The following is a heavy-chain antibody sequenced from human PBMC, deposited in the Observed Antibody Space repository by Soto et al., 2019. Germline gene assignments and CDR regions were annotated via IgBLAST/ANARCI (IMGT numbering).Heavy chain of an antibody. J-gene: IGHJ5*02. CDR1: GFTFSSYN. CDR2: ISSSSTYI. Sequence: GGSLRLSYAASGFTFSSYNMNWVRQAPGKGLEWVSSISSSSTYIYYADSVKGRFTISRDNAKNSLYLQMNSLRAEDTAVYYCARETTYDILTASYGTWFAPWGQGTLVTVSS. CDR3: ARETTYDILTASYGTWFAP. V-gene: IGHV3-21*01. D-gene: IGHD3-9*01.